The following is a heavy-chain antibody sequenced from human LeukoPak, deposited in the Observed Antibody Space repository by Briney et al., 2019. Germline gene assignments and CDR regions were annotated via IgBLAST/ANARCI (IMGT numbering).Heavy chain of an antibody. CDR1: GFTFSSYW. J-gene: IGHJ2*01. Sequence: GGSLRLSCAASGFTFSSYWMHWVRQAPGKGLVWVSRISNDGSSTSYADSVKGRFTISRDKANNTVYLQMNSLRAEDTAVYYCARVFNAFSFDLWGRGTLVTVSS. D-gene: IGHD2-21*01. CDR2: ISNDGSST. CDR3: ARVFNAFSFDL. V-gene: IGHV3-74*01.